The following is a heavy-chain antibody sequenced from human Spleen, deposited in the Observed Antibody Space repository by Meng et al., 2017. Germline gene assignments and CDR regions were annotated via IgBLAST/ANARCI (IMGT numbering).Heavy chain of an antibody. CDR3: ARCQRVGWLQLLDAFEI. D-gene: IGHD5-24*01. CDR1: GGTFSSYA. CDR2: INPNSGGT. J-gene: IGHJ3*02. V-gene: IGHV1-2*02. Sequence: ASVKVSCKASGGTFSSYAISWVRQAPGQGLEWMGWINPNSGGTNYAQKFQGRVTMTRDTSISTAYMELSRLRSDDTAVYYCARCQRVGWLQLLDAFEIWGQGTMVTVSS.